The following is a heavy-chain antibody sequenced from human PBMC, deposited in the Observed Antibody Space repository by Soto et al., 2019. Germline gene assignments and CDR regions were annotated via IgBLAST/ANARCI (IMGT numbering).Heavy chain of an antibody. CDR3: ARVPLGQTYSSGWSPRGYYYYYGMDV. CDR2: TYYRSKWYN. Sequence: PSQTLSLTCAISGDSVSSNSAAWNWIRQSPSRGLEWLGRTYYRSKWYNDYAVSVKSRITINPDTSKNQFSLQLNSVTPEDTAVYYCARVPLGQTYSSGWSPRGYYYYYGMDVWGQGTTVTVSS. V-gene: IGHV6-1*01. J-gene: IGHJ6*02. CDR1: GDSVSSNSAA. D-gene: IGHD6-19*01.